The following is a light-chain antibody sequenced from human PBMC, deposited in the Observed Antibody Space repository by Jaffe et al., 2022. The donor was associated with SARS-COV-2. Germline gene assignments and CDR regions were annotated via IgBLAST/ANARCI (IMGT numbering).Light chain of an antibody. CDR1: HSISSSY. CDR2: GAS. V-gene: IGKV3-20*01. CDR3: QQYGSSTIT. Sequence: ESVLMQSPGTLSLSPGERATLSCRASHSISSSYFAWYQQKPGQAPRLLIYGASNRAPGIPDRFSGSGSGTDFTLTISRLEPEDFAVYYCQQYGSSTITFGQGTRVEIK. J-gene: IGKJ5*01.